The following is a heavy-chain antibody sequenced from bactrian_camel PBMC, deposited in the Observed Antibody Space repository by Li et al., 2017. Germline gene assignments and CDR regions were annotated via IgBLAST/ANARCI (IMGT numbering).Heavy chain of an antibody. V-gene: IGHV3-3*01. CDR3: AADRSPRACTYCRGKDCSGLGW. J-gene: IGHJ6*01. CDR2: LWTPDHST. D-gene: IGHD3*01. CDR1: LNPDSRYC. Sequence: HVQLVESGGGSVQAGGSLRLSCATSLNPDSRYCLGWIRQVPGKEREGVALLWTPDHSTYHSNSAKGRFTISLDAAKNTLYLQMNSLRPEDTAMYYCAADRSPRACTYCRGKDCSGLGWWGQGTQVTVS.